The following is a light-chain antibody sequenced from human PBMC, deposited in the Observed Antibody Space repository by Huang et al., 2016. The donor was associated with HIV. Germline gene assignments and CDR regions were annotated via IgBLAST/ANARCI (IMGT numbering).Light chain of an antibody. CDR2: GAS. J-gene: IGKJ3*01. CDR3: HQYGSPPFT. CDR1: QSISSSS. V-gene: IGKV3-20*01. Sequence: EIVLTQSPGTLSLSPGERATLSCRASQSISSSSLAWYLQKPGQAPTLLIHGASTRATDRPDRFIGSGSGTDFTLTISRLEPEDFAVYYCHQYGSPPFTFGPGTKVDIK.